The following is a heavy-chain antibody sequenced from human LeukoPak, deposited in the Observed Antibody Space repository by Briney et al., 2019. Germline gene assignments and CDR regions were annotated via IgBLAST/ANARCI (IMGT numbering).Heavy chain of an antibody. CDR1: GDTFSSYT. CDR2: IIPIFGTV. Sequence: GASVKVSCKASGDTFSSYTFNWVRQAPGQGLEWMGGIIPIFGTVNYAQNFQGRVTITADEFTSTAYMELSSLRSEDTAVYYCAREDGSYSRYFDYWGQGTLVTVSS. D-gene: IGHD1-26*01. J-gene: IGHJ4*02. CDR3: AREDGSYSRYFDY. V-gene: IGHV1-69*13.